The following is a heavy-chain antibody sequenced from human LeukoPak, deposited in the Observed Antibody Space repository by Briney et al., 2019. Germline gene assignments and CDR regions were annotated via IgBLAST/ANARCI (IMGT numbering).Heavy chain of an antibody. D-gene: IGHD5-24*01. J-gene: IGHJ5*02. CDR1: GGSISSYY. CDR3: ARAEMATTQYGVLCRFDH. V-gene: IGHV4-59*01. Sequence: PSETLSLTCTVSGGSISSYYWSWIRQPPGKGLEWIGYIYYSGSTNYNPSLKSRVTISVDTSKNQFSLKLSSVTAADTAVYYCARAEMATTQYGVLCRFDHWGQGTLVTVSS. CDR2: IYYSGST.